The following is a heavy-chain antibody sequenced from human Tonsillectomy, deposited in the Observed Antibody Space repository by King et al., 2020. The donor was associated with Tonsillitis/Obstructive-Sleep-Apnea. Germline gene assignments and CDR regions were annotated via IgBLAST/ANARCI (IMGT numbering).Heavy chain of an antibody. V-gene: IGHV3-9*01. CDR1: GFTFDNYA. CDR2: ISWNSGSI. J-gene: IGHJ4*02. D-gene: IGHD4-23*01. Sequence: VQLVESGGGLVQPGKSLRLSCAASGFTFDNYAMHWVRQAPGKGLEWVSGISWNSGSIGYADSVKGRFTISRDNAKNSLYLQMNSLRAEDTALYYCAKVFDYGGNAAGCDYWGQGTLFTVSS. CDR3: AKVFDYGGNAAGCDY.